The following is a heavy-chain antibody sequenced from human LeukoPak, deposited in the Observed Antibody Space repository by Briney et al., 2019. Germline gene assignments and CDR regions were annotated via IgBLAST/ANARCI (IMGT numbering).Heavy chain of an antibody. Sequence: PGGTLRLSCAASGFTFSSYWMHWVRQAPGKGLVWVSRINSDGSSTSYADSVKGRFTISRDNAKNTLYLQMNSLRAEDTAVYYCASLADYGDYGYYYCYGMDVWGQGTTVTVSS. V-gene: IGHV3-74*01. D-gene: IGHD4-17*01. CDR3: ASLADYGDYGYYYCYGMDV. CDR2: INSDGSST. J-gene: IGHJ6*02. CDR1: GFTFSSYW.